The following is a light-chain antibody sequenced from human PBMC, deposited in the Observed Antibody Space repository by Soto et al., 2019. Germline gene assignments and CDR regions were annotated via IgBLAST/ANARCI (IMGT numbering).Light chain of an antibody. CDR1: QNINNN. V-gene: IGKV3-15*01. J-gene: IGKJ1*01. Sequence: EIVMTQSPATLSASLGERATLSCRASQNINNNLAWHQQKPGQAPRLLIYGASTRAAGVPSRFTGIGSGTEFTLTISSLQSEDFAVYYCQQYNNWPPWTFGQGTKVDIK. CDR2: GAS. CDR3: QQYNNWPPWT.